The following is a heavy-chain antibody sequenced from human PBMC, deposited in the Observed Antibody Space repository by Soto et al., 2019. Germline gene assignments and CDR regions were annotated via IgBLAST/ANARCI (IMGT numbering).Heavy chain of an antibody. Sequence: QVQLVQSGAEVKKPGSSVKVSCKASGGTFSSYTISWVRQAPGQGLEWMGRIIPILGIANYAQKFQGRVTITADKSTSTAYMELSSLRSEDTAVYYWARDCSGSSCYSRGVWFDPWGQGTLVTVSS. CDR2: IIPILGIA. D-gene: IGHD2-15*01. CDR1: GGTFSSYT. J-gene: IGHJ5*02. CDR3: ARDCSGSSCYSRGVWFDP. V-gene: IGHV1-69*08.